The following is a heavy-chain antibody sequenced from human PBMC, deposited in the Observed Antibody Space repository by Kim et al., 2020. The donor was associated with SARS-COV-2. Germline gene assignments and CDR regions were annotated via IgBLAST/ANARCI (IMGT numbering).Heavy chain of an antibody. V-gene: IGHV3-30*04. D-gene: IGHD6-13*01. CDR3: ARDGTQPQYSSSGSKPTGTYSCAMDV. CDR1: GFTFSSYA. CDR2: ISYDGSNK. Sequence: GGSLRLSCAASGFTFSSYAMHWVRQAPGKGLEWVAVISYDGSNKYYVDSVKGRFTISRDNSKNTLYLQMNSLRAEDMAVYYCARDGTQPQYSSSGSKPTGTYSCAMDVWGQGAPVTVSS. J-gene: IGHJ6*02.